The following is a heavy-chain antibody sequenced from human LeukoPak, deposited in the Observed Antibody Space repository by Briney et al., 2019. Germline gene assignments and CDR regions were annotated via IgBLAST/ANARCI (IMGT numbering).Heavy chain of an antibody. Sequence: GGSLRLSCAASGFTFNSYAMSWVRQAPGKGLEWVSAISGGGGSTYYADSVKGRFTISRDNSKNTLYLQMNSLRAEDTAVYYCAKRLVFSSSWWLFDYWGQGTLVTVSS. CDR3: AKRLVFSSSWWLFDY. CDR2: ISGGGGST. D-gene: IGHD6-13*01. V-gene: IGHV3-23*01. CDR1: GFTFNSYA. J-gene: IGHJ4*02.